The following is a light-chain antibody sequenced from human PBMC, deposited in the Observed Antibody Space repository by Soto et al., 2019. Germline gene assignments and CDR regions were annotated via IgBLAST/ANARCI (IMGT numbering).Light chain of an antibody. Sequence: VWTESGGTRFLTPMERATLSCRASQSVSSNLAWYQQKPGQAPRILIFGASGRATGIPDRFSGSGSGTDSTLTISRLEPEDFPVYYCQQYGSLSWTFGQGTKV. CDR3: QQYGSLSWT. V-gene: IGKV3-20*01. J-gene: IGKJ1*01. CDR2: GAS. CDR1: QSVSSN.